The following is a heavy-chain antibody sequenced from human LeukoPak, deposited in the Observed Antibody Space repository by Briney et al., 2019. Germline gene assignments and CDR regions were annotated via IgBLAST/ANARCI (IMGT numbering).Heavy chain of an antibody. V-gene: IGHV3-23*01. CDR1: GFTFSSYA. Sequence: PGGSLRLSCAASGFTFSSYAMSWVRQAPGKGLEWVSAISGSGGSTYYADSVKGRFTISRDNSKNTLYLQMNSLRAQDTAVYYCAKLKTIFGVVIDYWGQGTLVTVSS. CDR2: ISGSGGST. CDR3: AKLKTIFGVVIDY. D-gene: IGHD3-3*01. J-gene: IGHJ4*02.